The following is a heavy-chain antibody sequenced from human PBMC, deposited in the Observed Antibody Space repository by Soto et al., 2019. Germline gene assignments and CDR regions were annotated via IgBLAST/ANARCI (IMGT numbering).Heavy chain of an antibody. V-gene: IGHV1-18*01. CDR2: ISAYNGNT. Sequence: ASVKVSCKASGYTFTSYGISWVRQAPGQGLEWMGWISAYNGNTNYAQKLQGRVTMTTDTSTSTAYMELRSLRSDDTAVYYCARVFKDRWFGEFNYYSYMDVWGKGTTVTV. J-gene: IGHJ6*03. CDR1: GYTFTSYG. CDR3: ARVFKDRWFGEFNYYSYMDV. D-gene: IGHD3-10*01.